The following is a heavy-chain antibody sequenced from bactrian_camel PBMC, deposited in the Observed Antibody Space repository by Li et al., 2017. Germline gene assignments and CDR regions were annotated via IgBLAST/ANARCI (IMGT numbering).Heavy chain of an antibody. D-gene: IGHD3*01. V-gene: IGHV3S53*01. CDR1: GDTSRIAT. Sequence: HVQLVESGGGSVQAGGSLKLSCAASGDTSRIATRAWFRQATGKEREAVAAIVRGSHTDYHAAVKGRFTISQDTPKNTVYLQVNSLKPEDTAMYYCAAAEAGRGTWPDDDGYWGQGTQVTVS. CDR2: IVRGSHT. J-gene: IGHJ6*01. CDR3: AAAEAGRGTWPDDDGY.